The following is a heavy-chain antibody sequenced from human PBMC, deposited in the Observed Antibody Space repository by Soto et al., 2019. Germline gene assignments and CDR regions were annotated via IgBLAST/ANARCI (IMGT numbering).Heavy chain of an antibody. CDR2: IKEDGSEK. CDR1: GFTFSSSW. CDR3: ARDRGYSCFDY. V-gene: IGHV3-7*01. J-gene: IGHJ4*02. D-gene: IGHD5-18*01. Sequence: GGSLRLFCAASGFTFSSSWMNWVRQAPGKGLEWVAGIKEDGSEKYYVDFVKGRFTISRDNAENSLYLQMNGLRAEDTAVYYCARDRGYSCFDYWGLGTLVTVSS.